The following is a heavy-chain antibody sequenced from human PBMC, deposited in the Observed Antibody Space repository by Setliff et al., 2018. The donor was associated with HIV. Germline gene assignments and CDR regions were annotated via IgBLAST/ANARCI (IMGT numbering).Heavy chain of an antibody. Sequence: PSETLSLTCSVSGSTISSSNYYWGWIRQPPGKGLEWIGSIHYTGGTRYNPSFKSRASFSLDTSKNQFSLRLGSVTAADTAVYYCARQFQYYYMDVWGKGTPVTGSS. J-gene: IGHJ6*03. CDR3: ARQFQYYYMDV. CDR1: GSTISSSNYY. CDR2: IHYTGGT. V-gene: IGHV4-39*01.